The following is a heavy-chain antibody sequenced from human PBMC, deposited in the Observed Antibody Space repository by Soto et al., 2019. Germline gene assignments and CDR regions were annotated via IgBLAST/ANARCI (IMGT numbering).Heavy chain of an antibody. Sequence: QVQLVQSGAEVKKPGASVKVSCKASGYTFTSYGISWVRQAPGQGLEWMGWISAYNGNTNYAQNLQGRVTMTTDTSTSTAYIELRSLRSDDTAVYYCARDKLGDYYYYYGMDVWGQGTTVTGSS. CDR1: GYTFTSYG. CDR2: ISAYNGNT. CDR3: ARDKLGDYYYYYGMDV. J-gene: IGHJ6*02. D-gene: IGHD1-26*01. V-gene: IGHV1-18*01.